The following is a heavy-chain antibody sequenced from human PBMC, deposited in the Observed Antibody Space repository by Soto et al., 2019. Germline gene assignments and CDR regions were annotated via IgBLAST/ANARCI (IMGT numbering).Heavy chain of an antibody. CDR3: ARGGIVVVPAAKRVDY. Sequence: PSETQSLTDAGYGGSFSGYYWSWIRQQTGKGLEWIGEISHSGSTNYNPSLKSRVTISVDTSKNQFSLKLSSVTAADTAVYFCARGGIVVVPAAKRVDYWGQGTLVTVSS. D-gene: IGHD2-2*01. CDR2: ISHSGST. V-gene: IGHV4-34*01. J-gene: IGHJ4*02. CDR1: GGSFSGYY.